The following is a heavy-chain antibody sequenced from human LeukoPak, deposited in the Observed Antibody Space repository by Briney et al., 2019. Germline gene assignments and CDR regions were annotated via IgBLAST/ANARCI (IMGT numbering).Heavy chain of an antibody. Sequence: GESLKISCKGSGYSFNIYWIGWVRQMPGKGLEWMGIIYPGDSDTRYTPSFRGQVTISVDKSISTAYLQWSSLKASDTAMYYCARHRGGSGWSFDYWGREPWSPSPQ. V-gene: IGHV5-51*01. J-gene: IGHJ4*02. CDR3: ARHRGGSGWSFDY. CDR1: GYSFNIYW. D-gene: IGHD6-19*01. CDR2: IYPGDSDT.